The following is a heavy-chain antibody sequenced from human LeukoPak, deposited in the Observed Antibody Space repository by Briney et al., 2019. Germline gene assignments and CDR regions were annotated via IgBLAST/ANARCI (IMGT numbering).Heavy chain of an antibody. CDR2: INWNGGST. D-gene: IGHD2-2*01. V-gene: IGHV3-20*04. Sequence: GGSLRLSCAASGFTFDDYGMCWVRQAPGKGLEWVSGINWNGGSTGYADSVKGRFTISRDNAKNSLYLQMNSLRAEDTALYYCARGGGYCSSTSCYVPSNPFDYWGQGTLVTVSS. CDR1: GFTFDDYG. J-gene: IGHJ4*02. CDR3: ARGGGYCSSTSCYVPSNPFDY.